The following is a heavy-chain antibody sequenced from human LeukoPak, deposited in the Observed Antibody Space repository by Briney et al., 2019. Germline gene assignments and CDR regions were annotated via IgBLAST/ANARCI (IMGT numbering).Heavy chain of an antibody. CDR1: GYTFTSYY. CDR3: AKTIAARSVNYYYYYYMDV. J-gene: IGHJ6*03. CDR2: INPSGGST. D-gene: IGHD6-6*01. V-gene: IGHV1-46*01. Sequence: ASVKVSCKASGYTFTSYYMHWVRQAPGQGLEWLGIINPSGGSTSYAQKFQGRVTMTRDMSTSTVYMELSSLRSEDTAVYYCAKTIAARSVNYYYYYYMDVWGKGTTVTISS.